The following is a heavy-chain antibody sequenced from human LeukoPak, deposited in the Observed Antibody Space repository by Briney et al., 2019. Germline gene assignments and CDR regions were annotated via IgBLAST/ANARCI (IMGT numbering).Heavy chain of an antibody. CDR3: ARDGVVVAVHFDY. CDR2: INHSGST. Sequence: PETLSLTCTVYGGSFSGYYWSWIRQPPGKGLEWIGEINHSGSTNYNPSLKSRVTISVDTSKNQFSLKLSSVTAADTAVYYCARDGVVVAVHFDYWGQGTLVTVSS. J-gene: IGHJ4*02. V-gene: IGHV4-34*01. D-gene: IGHD2-15*01. CDR1: GGSFSGYY.